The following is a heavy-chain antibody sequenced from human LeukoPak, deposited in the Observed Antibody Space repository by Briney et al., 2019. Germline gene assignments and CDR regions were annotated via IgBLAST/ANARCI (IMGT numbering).Heavy chain of an antibody. J-gene: IGHJ4*02. CDR1: GFIFSTYG. CDR2: VWYDGSNK. Sequence: GGSLRLSCVASGFIFSTYGIHWVRQAPGRGLEWVAVVWYDGSNKNYADSVKGRFTISRDNSKNTLYLQMDSLRAEDTAVYYCAREPLGELASHFDYWGQGTLVTVSS. CDR3: AREPLGELASHFDY. D-gene: IGHD3-16*02. V-gene: IGHV3-33*01.